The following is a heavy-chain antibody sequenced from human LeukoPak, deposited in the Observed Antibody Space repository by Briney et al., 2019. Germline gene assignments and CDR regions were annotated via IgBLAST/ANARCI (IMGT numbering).Heavy chain of an antibody. CDR3: ARAYYYDSSGYPPLDAFDI. V-gene: IGHV3-21*01. D-gene: IGHD3-22*01. CDR1: GFTFSSYS. J-gene: IGHJ3*02. CDR2: ISSSSSYI. Sequence: GGSLRLSCAASGFTFSSYSMNWVRQAPGKGLEWVSSISSSSSYICYADSVKGRFTISRDNAKNSLYLQMNSLRAEDTAVYYCARAYYYDSSGYPPLDAFDIWGQGTMVTVSS.